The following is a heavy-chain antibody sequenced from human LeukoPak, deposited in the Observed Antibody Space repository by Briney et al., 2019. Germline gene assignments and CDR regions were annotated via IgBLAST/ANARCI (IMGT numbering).Heavy chain of an antibody. J-gene: IGHJ4*02. CDR3: AKDVGPFLITSGYYPHFDY. V-gene: IGHV3-23*01. Sequence: GGSLRLSCAASGFTFTTYAMSWVRQAPGKGLEWVSTISASAGSSYYADSVKGRFTISRDNSKNTLFLQLNSLRAEDTAVYYCAKDVGPFLITSGYYPHFDYWGQGTLVTVSS. CDR1: GFTFTTYA. D-gene: IGHD3-22*01. CDR2: ISASAGSS.